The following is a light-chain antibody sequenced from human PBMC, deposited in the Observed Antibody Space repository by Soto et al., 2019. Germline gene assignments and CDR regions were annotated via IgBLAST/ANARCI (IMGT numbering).Light chain of an antibody. V-gene: IGKV3-15*01. CDR1: QSISDT. CDR3: QQYDNWPPP. J-gene: IGKJ5*01. Sequence: EIVMTQSPATLSVSPGGRATLSCRASQSISDTLAWYQQKPGQAPRLLIHGASTRAPGFPARFSGSGSGTDFTLTISSLQSEDFAVYYCQQYDNWPPPFGQGTRLEI. CDR2: GAS.